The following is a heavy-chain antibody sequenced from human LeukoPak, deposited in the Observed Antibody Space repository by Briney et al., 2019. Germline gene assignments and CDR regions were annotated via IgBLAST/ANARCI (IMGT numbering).Heavy chain of an antibody. V-gene: IGHV4-59*01. J-gene: IGHJ4*02. CDR3: ARLYSSSLGRVFDY. Sequence: SETLSLTCTVSGGSISSYYWSWIRQPPGKGLEWIGYIYYSGSTNYNPSLESRVTISVDMSKNQFSLKLSSVTAADTAVYYCARLYSSSLGRVFDYWGQGTLVTVSS. CDR2: IYYSGST. CDR1: GGSISSYY. D-gene: IGHD6-13*01.